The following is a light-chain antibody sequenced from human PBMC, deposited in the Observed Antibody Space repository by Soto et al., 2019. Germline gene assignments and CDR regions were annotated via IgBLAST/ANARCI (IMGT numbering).Light chain of an antibody. CDR3: QQYNSYLKT. CDR1: QSINNL. J-gene: IGKJ1*01. CDR2: DVS. Sequence: DVQMTQSPSTLSASVGDRVTITCRASQSINNLLAWYQQKPGKAPKFLIYDVSTLESGVPSRFSGSGSGTEFTLTISSLQPEDFATYYCQQYNSYLKTFGQGTKVDIK. V-gene: IGKV1-5*01.